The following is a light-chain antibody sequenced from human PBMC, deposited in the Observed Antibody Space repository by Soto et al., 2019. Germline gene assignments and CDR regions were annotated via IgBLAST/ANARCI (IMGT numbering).Light chain of an antibody. CDR2: EVN. CDR1: TTDIDNYDS. Sequence: QSVLTQPPSVSGSPGQSVTISCTATTTDIDNYDSVSWYQQAPGTAPKLIIYEVNNRPSGVPDRFSASRSGSSASLAITGLQAEDEADYYCAAWDDSLNALFGTGTKVTVL. V-gene: IGLV2-18*01. J-gene: IGLJ1*01. CDR3: AAWDDSLNAL.